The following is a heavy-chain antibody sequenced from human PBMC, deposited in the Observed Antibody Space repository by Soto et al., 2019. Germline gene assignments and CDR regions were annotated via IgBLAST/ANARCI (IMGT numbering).Heavy chain of an antibody. J-gene: IGHJ3*02. Sequence: QVQLQESDPGLVKPSETLSLTCTVSGGSISSYYWSWIRQPPGKGLEWIGYIYYSGSTNYNPSLKSRVTMSVDTSTNQFSLKLGYVTVADTAVDYCARRYGAAFDIWGQGTMVTVSS. CDR3: ARRYGAAFDI. V-gene: IGHV4-59*01. CDR1: GGSISSYY. D-gene: IGHD1-26*01. CDR2: IYYSGST.